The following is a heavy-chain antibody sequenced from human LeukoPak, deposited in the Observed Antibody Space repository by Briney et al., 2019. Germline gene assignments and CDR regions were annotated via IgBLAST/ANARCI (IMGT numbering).Heavy chain of an antibody. CDR1: GYTFTSYY. D-gene: IGHD2-2*01. CDR3: ARVLSGAFDI. Sequence: ASVKVSCKASGYTFTSYYMHWVRQAPGQGLEWMGWINPNSGGTNYAQKFQGRVTMTTDTSTSTAYMELRSLRSDDTAVYYCARVLSGAFDIWGQGTMVTVSS. V-gene: IGHV1-2*02. CDR2: INPNSGGT. J-gene: IGHJ3*02.